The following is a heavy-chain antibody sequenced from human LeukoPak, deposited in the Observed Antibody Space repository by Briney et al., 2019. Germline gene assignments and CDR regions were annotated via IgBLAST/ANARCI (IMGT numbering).Heavy chain of an antibody. J-gene: IGHJ4*02. CDR1: VYIFDSYV. D-gene: IGHD6-19*01. CDR2: ISTYNGNT. CDR3: ARDRSQWLLTFLVY. V-gene: IGHV1-18*01. Sequence: ASVNVSCKSSVYIFDSYVINWVRQPPGKGLEWMGWISTYNGNTKYAQKVQGRVTMTTDTATSTAYMEVTSLTSDDTAVYYCARDRSQWLLTFLVYWGQGTLVTASS.